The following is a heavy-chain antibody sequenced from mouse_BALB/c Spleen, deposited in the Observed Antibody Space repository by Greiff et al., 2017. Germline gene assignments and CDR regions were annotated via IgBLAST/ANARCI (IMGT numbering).Heavy chain of an antibody. V-gene: IGHV14-3*02. J-gene: IGHJ3*01. CDR3: ARSRTAWFAY. CDR2: IDPANGNT. Sequence: EVQGVESGAELVKPGASVKLSCTASGFNIKDTYMHWVKQRPEQGLEWIGRIDPANGNTKYDPKFQGKATITADTSSNTAYLQLSSLTSEDTAVYYCARSRTAWFAYWGQGTLVTVSA. CDR1: GFNIKDTY.